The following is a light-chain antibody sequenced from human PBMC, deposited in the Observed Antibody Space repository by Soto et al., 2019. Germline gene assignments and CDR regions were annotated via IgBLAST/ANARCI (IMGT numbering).Light chain of an antibody. V-gene: IGLV2-14*01. CDR2: DIN. CDR1: SSDVGNYIF. J-gene: IGLJ1*01. Sequence: QSVLTQPASVSGSPGQSITISCTGTSSDVGNYIFVSWYRQHPGKAPKLMIYDINNRPSGVSNRFSGSKSGNTASLTISGLQAEDEADYYCVSYTTSACYVFGTGTKVTVL. CDR3: VSYTTSACYV.